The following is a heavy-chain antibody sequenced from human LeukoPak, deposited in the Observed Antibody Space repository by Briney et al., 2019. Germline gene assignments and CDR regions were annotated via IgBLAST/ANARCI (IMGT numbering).Heavy chain of an antibody. Sequence: GGSLRLSCAASGFTFSSYWMSWVRQAPGKGLEWVANIKQDGSEKYYVDSVKGRFTISRDNAKNSLYLQMNSLRAEDTAVYYCARDMTMDQGSGLFDYWDQGTLVTVSS. CDR2: IKQDGSEK. J-gene: IGHJ4*02. D-gene: IGHD4/OR15-4a*01. CDR1: GFTFSSYW. CDR3: ARDMTMDQGSGLFDY. V-gene: IGHV3-7*01.